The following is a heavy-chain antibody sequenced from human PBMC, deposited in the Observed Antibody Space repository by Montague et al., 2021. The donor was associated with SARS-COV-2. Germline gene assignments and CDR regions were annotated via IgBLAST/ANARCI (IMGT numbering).Heavy chain of an antibody. Sequence: SETRSLTCAVYGGSFSGYYWNWIRQPPGKGLEWIGKINHSGSTNYNPSLKSRVTISVDTSKNQFSLKLSSVTAADTAVYYCVVVPLGPRGRGFDYWGQGTLVTVSS. V-gene: IGHV4-34*01. CDR3: VVVPLGPRGRGFDY. CDR2: INHSGST. D-gene: IGHD2-15*01. CDR1: GGSFSGYY. J-gene: IGHJ4*02.